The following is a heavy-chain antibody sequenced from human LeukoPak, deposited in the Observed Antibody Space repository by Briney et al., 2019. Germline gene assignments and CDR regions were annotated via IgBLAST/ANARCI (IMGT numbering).Heavy chain of an antibody. J-gene: IGHJ4*02. CDR1: GFTFSDYY. CDR3: ARDVRWEYSSSHCFDY. V-gene: IGHV3-11*01. CDR2: ISSSGRTI. Sequence: PGGSLRLSCAASGFTFSDYYMSWIRQAPGKGLEWVSYISSSGRTIYYADSVKGRFTISRDNAKNSLYLQMNSLRAEETAVYYCARDVRWEYSSSHCFDYWGQGTLVTVSS. D-gene: IGHD6-6*01.